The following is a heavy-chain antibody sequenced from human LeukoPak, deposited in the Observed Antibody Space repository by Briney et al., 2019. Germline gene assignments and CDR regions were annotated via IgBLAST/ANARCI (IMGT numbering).Heavy chain of an antibody. Sequence: SETLSLTCTVSGGSISSYYWSWIRQPPGKGLEWIGYIYYSGSTKYNPSLKSRVTISVDTSKNQFSLKLTSVTAADTAVYYCARLGIGVVPSAMLGDYYFDYWGQGTLVTVSS. V-gene: IGHV4-59*08. CDR3: ARLGIGVVPSAMLGDYYFDY. CDR2: IYYSGST. D-gene: IGHD2-2*01. J-gene: IGHJ4*02. CDR1: GGSISSYY.